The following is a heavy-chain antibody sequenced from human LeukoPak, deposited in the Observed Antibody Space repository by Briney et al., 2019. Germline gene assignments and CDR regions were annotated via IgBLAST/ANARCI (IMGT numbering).Heavy chain of an antibody. D-gene: IGHD6-25*01. CDR2: IYYSGST. J-gene: IGHJ4*02. CDR3: ARLEQRYYFDY. Sequence: SETLSLTCTVSGGSISSSSYDWGWIRQPPGKGLEWIGSIYYSGSTYYNPSLKSRVTISVDTSKNQFSLKLSSVTAADTAVYYCARLEQRYYFDYWGQGTLVTVSS. V-gene: IGHV4-39*01. CDR1: GGSISSSSYD.